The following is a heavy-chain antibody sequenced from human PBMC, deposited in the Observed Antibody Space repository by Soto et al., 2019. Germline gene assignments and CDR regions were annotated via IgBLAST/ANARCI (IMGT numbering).Heavy chain of an antibody. CDR2: ISSSSSYI. Sequence: GGSLRLSCAASGFTFSSYSMNWVRQAPGKGLEWVSSISSSSSYIYYADSVKGRFTISRDNAKNTLYLQMNSLRAEDTAVYYCWSSGRDAFDIWGQWTMVTGSS. V-gene: IGHV3-21*01. J-gene: IGHJ3*02. D-gene: IGHD6-19*01. CDR1: GFTFSSYS. CDR3: WSSGRDAFDI.